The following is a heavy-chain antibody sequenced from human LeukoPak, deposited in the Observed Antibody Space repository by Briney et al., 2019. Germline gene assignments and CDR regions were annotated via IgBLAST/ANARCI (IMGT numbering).Heavy chain of an antibody. CDR2: ISSSSSYI. Sequence: GGSLRLSCAASGFTFSSYSMNWVRQAPGKGLEWVSSISSSSSYIYYADSVKGRFTISRDNAKNSLYLQMDSLRAEDTAVYYCARDGHYYGSGSWDYFDYWGQGTLVTVPS. D-gene: IGHD3-10*01. CDR1: GFTFSSYS. V-gene: IGHV3-21*01. J-gene: IGHJ4*02. CDR3: ARDGHYYGSGSWDYFDY.